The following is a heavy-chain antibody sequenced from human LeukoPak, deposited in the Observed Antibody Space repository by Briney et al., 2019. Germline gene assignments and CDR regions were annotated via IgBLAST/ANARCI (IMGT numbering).Heavy chain of an antibody. V-gene: IGHV3-21*01. CDR3: ARDRAYYYDSSGYPDAFDV. D-gene: IGHD3-22*01. CDR2: ISSSSSYI. J-gene: IGHJ3*01. Sequence: PGGSLGLSCAASGFTFSSYSMNWVRQAPGKGLEWVSSISSSSSYIYYADSVKGRFTISRDNAKNSLYLQMNSLRAEDTAVYYCARDRAYYYDSSGYPDAFDVWGQGTMVTVSS. CDR1: GFTFSSYS.